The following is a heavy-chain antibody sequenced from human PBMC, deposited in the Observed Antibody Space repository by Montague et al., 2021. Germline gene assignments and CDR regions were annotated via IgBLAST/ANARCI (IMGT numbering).Heavy chain of an antibody. CDR1: GFTFGGYS. CDR2: INPSGDT. D-gene: IGHD1-26*01. V-gene: IGHV3-23*01. CDR3: VKRSSGTNDS. J-gene: IGHJ5*01. Sequence: SLRLSCAASGFTFGGYSMTWVRQAPGRGLEWVSFINPSGDTFYAESVMSRFIVSRDNSNNALYLHLNSLRGEDAAIYYCVKRSSGTNDSWGPGTLVTVSS.